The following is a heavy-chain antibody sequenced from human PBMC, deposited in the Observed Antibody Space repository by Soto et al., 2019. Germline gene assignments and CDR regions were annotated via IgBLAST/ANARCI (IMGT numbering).Heavy chain of an antibody. CDR3: AREPRITIFGEPRYYYYGMDV. D-gene: IGHD3-3*01. Sequence: SLSLTCPVSGGSISRGGYYWSWIRQHPGKGLEWIGYIYYSGSTYYNPYLKSRVTISVDTSKNQFSLKLSSVTAADTAVYYCAREPRITIFGEPRYYYYGMDVWGQGTTVTVSS. CDR1: GGSISRGGYY. V-gene: IGHV4-31*03. CDR2: IYYSGST. J-gene: IGHJ6*02.